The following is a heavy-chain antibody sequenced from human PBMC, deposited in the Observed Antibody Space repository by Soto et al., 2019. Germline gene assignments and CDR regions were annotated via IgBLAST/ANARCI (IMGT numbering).Heavy chain of an antibody. CDR3: ARDGVVVPAANYYYYGMDV. CDR2: INPNSGGT. V-gene: IGHV1-2*04. Sequence: QAPGQGLEWMGWINPNSGGTNYAQKFQGWVTMTRDTSISTAYMELSRLRSDDTAVYYCARDGVVVPAANYYYYGMDVWGQGTTVTVPQ. D-gene: IGHD2-2*01. J-gene: IGHJ6*01.